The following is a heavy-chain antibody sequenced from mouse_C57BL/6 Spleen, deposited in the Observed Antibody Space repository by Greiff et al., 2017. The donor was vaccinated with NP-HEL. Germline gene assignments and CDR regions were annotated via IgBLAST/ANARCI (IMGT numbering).Heavy chain of an antibody. CDR1: GYTFTSYW. Sequence: QVQLQQSGAELAKPGASVKLSCKASGYTFTSYWMHWVKQRPGQGLEWVGYINPSSGYTKYNQKFKDKATLTADKSSSTAYMQLSSLTYEDSAVYYCAREKEKGYSNYDYAMDYWGQGTSVTVSS. D-gene: IGHD2-5*01. CDR3: AREKEKGYSNYDYAMDY. J-gene: IGHJ4*01. CDR2: INPSSGYT. V-gene: IGHV1-7*01.